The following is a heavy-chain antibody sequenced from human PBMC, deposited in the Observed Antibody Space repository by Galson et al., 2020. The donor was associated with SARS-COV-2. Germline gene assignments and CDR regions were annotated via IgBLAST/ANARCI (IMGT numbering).Heavy chain of an antibody. CDR1: GYTFTDYG. J-gene: IGHJ4*02. CDR2: ISAYNGNT. Sequence: ASVKVSCKASGYTFTDYGFSWVRQAPGQGLEWMGGISAYNGNTNYAQILQGRVTMTTDTSTTTAYMELRSLTSDDTAVYYCARDVGAPGTATPIIASWGQGTLVTFSS. CDR3: ARDVGAPGTATPIIAS. D-gene: IGHD1-26*01. V-gene: IGHV1-18*01.